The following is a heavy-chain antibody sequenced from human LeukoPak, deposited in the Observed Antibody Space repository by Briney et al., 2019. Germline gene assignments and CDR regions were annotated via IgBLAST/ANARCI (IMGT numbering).Heavy chain of an antibody. Sequence: SETLSLTCAVSGGSICSGGYSWSWIRQPPGKGLEWIGYIYHSGSTYYNPSLKSRVTISVDRSKNQFSLKLSSVTAADTAVYYCARGIYYLIEYWGQGTLVTVSS. V-gene: IGHV4-30-2*01. CDR2: IYHSGST. CDR3: ARGIYYLIEY. CDR1: GGSICSGGYS. J-gene: IGHJ4*02. D-gene: IGHD3-10*01.